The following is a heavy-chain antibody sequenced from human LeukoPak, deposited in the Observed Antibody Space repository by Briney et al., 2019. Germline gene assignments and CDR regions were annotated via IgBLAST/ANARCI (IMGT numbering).Heavy chain of an antibody. CDR1: GGSFSGYY. Sequence: KPSETLSLTCAVYGGSFSGYYWSWIRQPPGKGLEWIGEINHSGSTNYNPSLKSRVTISVDTSKNQFSLKLSSVTAADTAVYYCARHTGQGFAPYYYYMDIWGKGTTVTVSS. CDR3: ARHTGQGFAPYYYYMDI. V-gene: IGHV4-34*01. D-gene: IGHD5-18*01. J-gene: IGHJ6*03. CDR2: INHSGST.